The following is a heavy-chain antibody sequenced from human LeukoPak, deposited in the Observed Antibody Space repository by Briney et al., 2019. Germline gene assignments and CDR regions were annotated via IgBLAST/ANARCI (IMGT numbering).Heavy chain of an antibody. J-gene: IGHJ4*02. CDR1: GFTVSGNY. CDR2: IYSGGST. D-gene: IGHD6-13*01. Sequence: GGSLRLSCAASGFTVSGNYMSWVRQAPGKGLEWVSVIYSGGSTYYADSVKGRFTISRDTSKNTLYLQMNTLRAEDTAVYYCAKDISGSWSIDYWGQGTLVTVSS. V-gene: IGHV3-66*01. CDR3: AKDISGSWSIDY.